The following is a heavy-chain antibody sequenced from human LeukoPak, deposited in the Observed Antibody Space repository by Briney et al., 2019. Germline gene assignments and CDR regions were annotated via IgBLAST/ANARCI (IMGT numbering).Heavy chain of an antibody. D-gene: IGHD1-26*01. Sequence: PGGSLRLSCAASGFTFSSYEMNWVRQAPGKGLEWVSYISSSGSTIYYADSVKGRFTISRDNAKNSLYLQMNSLRAEDTAVYYCARERAELVGATPYWYFDLWGRGTLVTVSS. CDR2: ISSSGSTI. V-gene: IGHV3-48*03. CDR3: ARERAELVGATPYWYFDL. CDR1: GFTFSSYE. J-gene: IGHJ2*01.